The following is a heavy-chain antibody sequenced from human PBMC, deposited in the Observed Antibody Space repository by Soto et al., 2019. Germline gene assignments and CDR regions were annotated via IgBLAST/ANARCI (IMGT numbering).Heavy chain of an antibody. CDR2: INHSGST. J-gene: IGHJ6*02. CDR1: GGSFSGYY. CDR3: ARGYSSGWYYYYGMDV. Sequence: SETLSLSCAVYGGSFSGYYWSWIRQPPGKGLEWIGEINHSGSTNYNPSLKSRVTISVDTSKNQFSLKLSSVTAADTAVYYCARGYSSGWYYYYGMDVWGQGTTVTVSS. V-gene: IGHV4-34*01. D-gene: IGHD6-25*01.